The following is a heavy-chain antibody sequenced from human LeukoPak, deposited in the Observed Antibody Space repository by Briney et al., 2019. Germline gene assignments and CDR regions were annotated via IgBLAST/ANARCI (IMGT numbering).Heavy chain of an antibody. CDR2: IYYSGST. J-gene: IGHJ4*02. V-gene: IGHV4-31*03. Sequence: SQTLSLTCTVSGGSISSGGYYWSWIRQHPGKGLEWIGYIYYSGSTYYNPSLKSRVTISVDTAKNQLCLKLSSVAAPDTAGHFCARENDSSGLDYWDREPWSPYPQ. CDR1: GGSISSGGYY. CDR3: ARENDSSGLDY. D-gene: IGHD3-22*01.